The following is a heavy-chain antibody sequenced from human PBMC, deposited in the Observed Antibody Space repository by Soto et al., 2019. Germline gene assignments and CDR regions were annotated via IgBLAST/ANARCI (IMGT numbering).Heavy chain of an antibody. Sequence: EVLLVESGGGLVQPGGSLTLSCAASRFTFGSYWMNWVRQAPGRGLEWVANIKGDGSEKYYVDSVEGRFTISRDNTKNSLELQMNSLRVEDTAVYYCAAGFPPDFWGQGTLVTVSS. CDR2: IKGDGSEK. J-gene: IGHJ4*02. CDR3: AAGFPPDF. D-gene: IGHD3-10*01. CDR1: RFTFGSYW. V-gene: IGHV3-7*01.